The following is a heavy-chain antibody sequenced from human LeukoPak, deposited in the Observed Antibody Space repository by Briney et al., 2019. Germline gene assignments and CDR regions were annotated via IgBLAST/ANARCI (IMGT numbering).Heavy chain of an antibody. V-gene: IGHV4-31*03. CDR2: IYHSGST. CDR1: GGSISSAGYY. CDR3: ARTSYDSSGYYYVNAFDI. Sequence: TSETLSLTCTVSGGSISSAGYYWSWIRQHPGKGLEWIGYIYHSGSTYSNPSLKSRITISVDKSKNQFSLKLNSVTAADTAVYYCARTSYDSSGYYYVNAFDIWGQGTMVTVSS. J-gene: IGHJ3*02. D-gene: IGHD3-22*01.